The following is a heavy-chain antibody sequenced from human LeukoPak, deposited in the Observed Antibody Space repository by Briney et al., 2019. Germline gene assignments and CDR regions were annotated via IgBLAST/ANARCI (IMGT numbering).Heavy chain of an antibody. CDR3: ARGDSSGPQVY. V-gene: IGHV1-46*01. CDR1: GYTFSSYY. Sequence: ASVKVSCKASGYTFSSYYMHWVRQAPGQGVEWMGIINPSGGSTKYAQKLQGRVTITRDTSTSTVYMELSSLRSEDTAVYYCARGDSSGPQVYWGQGTLVTVSS. D-gene: IGHD3-22*01. CDR2: INPSGGST. J-gene: IGHJ4*02.